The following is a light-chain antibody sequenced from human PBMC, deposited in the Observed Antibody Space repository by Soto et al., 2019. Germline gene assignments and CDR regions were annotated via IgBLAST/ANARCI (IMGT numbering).Light chain of an antibody. CDR1: QNINNY. J-gene: IGKJ2*01. CDR2: AAS. CDR3: QHRYTAPPFT. Sequence: DIQMTQSPSSLSASVGASVTITCRASQNINNYLNWYQQKPGKAPKLLIYAASTLHSGVPSRFTGSGSGTDFSLTINSLQSEDVASYYCQHRYTAPPFTFGQGTRLEI. V-gene: IGKV1-39*01.